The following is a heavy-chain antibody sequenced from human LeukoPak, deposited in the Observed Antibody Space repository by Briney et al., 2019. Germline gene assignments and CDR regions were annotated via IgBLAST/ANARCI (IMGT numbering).Heavy chain of an antibody. Sequence: ASVKGSCKASGYTFTGYYMHWVRQAPGQGLEWMGWINPNSGGTNYAQKFQGRVTMTRDTSISTAYMELSRLRSDDTAVYYCATKMATISGPFDYWGQGTLVTVSS. V-gene: IGHV1-2*02. D-gene: IGHD5-24*01. CDR2: INPNSGGT. CDR3: ATKMATISGPFDY. CDR1: GYTFTGYY. J-gene: IGHJ4*02.